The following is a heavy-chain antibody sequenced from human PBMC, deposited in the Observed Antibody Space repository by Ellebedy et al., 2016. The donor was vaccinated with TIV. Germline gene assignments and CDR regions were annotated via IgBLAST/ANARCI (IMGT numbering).Heavy chain of an antibody. D-gene: IGHD3-22*01. CDR2: INQDGSRI. V-gene: IGHV3-7*03. J-gene: IGHJ6*02. CDR1: GFTFNSYW. CDR3: ARDGAYGDYSPGYYGMDV. Sequence: GGSLRLSCAASGFTFNSYWMSWVRQAPGKGLEWVANINQDGSRIYYVDSVKGRFTISRENAKNSVYLRMNTLRVEDTAVYHCARDGAYGDYSPGYYGMDVWGQGTTVTVSS.